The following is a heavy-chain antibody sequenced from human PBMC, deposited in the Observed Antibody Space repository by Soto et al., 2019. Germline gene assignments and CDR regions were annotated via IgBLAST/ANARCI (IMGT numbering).Heavy chain of an antibody. J-gene: IGHJ6*02. Sequence: QVQLVQSGAEVKKPGSSVKVSCKASGGTFSSYAISWVRQAPGQGLEWMGGIIPIFGTANYAQKFQGRVTITADESTSTAYMELSSLRSEDTAVYYCARDPRSRWYGGYYYGMDVWGQGTTVTVSS. CDR1: GGTFSSYA. V-gene: IGHV1-69*01. D-gene: IGHD6-13*01. CDR2: IIPIFGTA. CDR3: ARDPRSRWYGGYYYGMDV.